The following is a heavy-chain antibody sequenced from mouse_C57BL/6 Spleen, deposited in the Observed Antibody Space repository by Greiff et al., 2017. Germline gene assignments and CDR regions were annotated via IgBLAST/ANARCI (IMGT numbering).Heavy chain of an antibody. D-gene: IGHD1-1*01. CDR2: IWTGGGT. J-gene: IGHJ1*03. Sequence: VKLQESGPGLVAPSQSLSITCTVSGFSLTSYAISWVRQPPGKGLEWLGVIWTGGGTNYNSALKSRLSISKDNSKSQVFLKMNSLQTDDTARYYCARNTAHYDAYWYFDVWGTGTTVTVSS. CDR1: GFSLTSYA. CDR3: ARNTAHYDAYWYFDV. V-gene: IGHV2-9-1*01.